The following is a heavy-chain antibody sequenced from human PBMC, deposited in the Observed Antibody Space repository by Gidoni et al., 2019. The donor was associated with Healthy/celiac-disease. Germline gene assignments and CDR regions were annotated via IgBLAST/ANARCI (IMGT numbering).Heavy chain of an antibody. J-gene: IGHJ6*02. CDR2: IVVGSGNT. CDR1: GFTFTSSA. D-gene: IGHD6-19*01. Sequence: QMQLVQSGPEVKKPGTSVKVSCKASGFTFTSSAMQWVRQARGQRLEWIGWIVVGSGNTNYAQKFQERVTITRDMSTSTAYMELSSLRSEDTAVYYCAADTSSGWYEQYYYYGMDVWGQGTTVTVSS. CDR3: AADTSSGWYEQYYYYGMDV. V-gene: IGHV1-58*02.